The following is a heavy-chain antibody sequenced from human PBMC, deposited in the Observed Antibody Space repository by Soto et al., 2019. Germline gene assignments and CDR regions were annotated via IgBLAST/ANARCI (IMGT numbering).Heavy chain of an antibody. V-gene: IGHV4-31*03. CDR1: GGSISSGGYY. CDR2: IYYSGST. D-gene: IGHD5-12*01. J-gene: IGHJ5*02. Sequence: SETLSLTRTVSGGSISSGGYYWSWIRQHPGKGLEWIGYIYYSGSTYYNPSLKSRVTISVDTSKNQFSLKLSSVTTADTAVYYCARSPQDSAYYPNWFAPWGQGTLVPVSS. CDR3: ARSPQDSAYYPNWFAP.